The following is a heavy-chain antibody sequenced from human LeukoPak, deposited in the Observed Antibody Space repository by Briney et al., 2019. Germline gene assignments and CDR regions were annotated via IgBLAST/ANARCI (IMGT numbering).Heavy chain of an antibody. J-gene: IGHJ4*02. Sequence: TSETLSLTCAVSGGSISSSNWWSWVRQPPGKGLEWIGEIYHSGSTNYNPSLKSRVTISVDTSKNQFSLKLSSVTAADTAVYYCARRVVGKGKYFDYWGQGTLVTVSS. CDR3: ARRVVGKGKYFDY. CDR1: GGSISSSNW. D-gene: IGHD2-15*01. V-gene: IGHV4-4*02. CDR2: IYHSGST.